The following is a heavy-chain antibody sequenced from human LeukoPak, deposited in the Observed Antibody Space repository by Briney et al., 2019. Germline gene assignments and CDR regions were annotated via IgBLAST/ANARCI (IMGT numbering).Heavy chain of an antibody. CDR2: IYYSGST. D-gene: IGHD2-15*01. CDR3: ATRRRVVAAMSHRFDP. J-gene: IGHJ5*02. CDR1: GGSISSSSYY. V-gene: IGHV4-39*07. Sequence: SETLSLTFTVSGGSISSSSYYWGWIRQPPGKGLEWIGSIYYSGSTYYNPSLKSRVTISVDTSKNQFSLKLSSVTAADTAVYYCATRRRVVAAMSHRFDPWGQGTLVTVSS.